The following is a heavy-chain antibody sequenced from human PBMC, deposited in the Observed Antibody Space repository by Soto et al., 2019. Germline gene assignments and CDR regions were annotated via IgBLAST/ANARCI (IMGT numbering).Heavy chain of an antibody. Sequence: QVTLKESGPVLVKPTETLTLRCTVSGLSITDSEMGVSWIRQPPGQPLEWLAHIDSTGEKSYRTFLKSRLAISKDTSKSQIGLTMTNMDPADTATYYCARIHLAVAVSPWFDPWGQGIPVTVSS. CDR1: GLSITDSEMG. J-gene: IGHJ5*02. CDR3: ARIHLAVAVSPWFDP. V-gene: IGHV2-26*01. D-gene: IGHD6-19*01. CDR2: IDSTGEK.